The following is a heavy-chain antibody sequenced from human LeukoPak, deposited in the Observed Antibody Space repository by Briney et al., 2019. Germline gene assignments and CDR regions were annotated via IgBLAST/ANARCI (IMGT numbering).Heavy chain of an antibody. CDR1: GGTFSSYA. Sequence: SVKVSCKASGGTFSSYAISWVRQAPGQGLEWMGGIIPIFGTANYAQKFQGRVTITADESTSTAYMELGSLRSEDTAVYYCARLAAIAAAGKGNWFDPWGQGTLVTVSS. D-gene: IGHD6-13*01. CDR3: ARLAAIAAAGKGNWFDP. J-gene: IGHJ5*02. CDR2: IIPIFGTA. V-gene: IGHV1-69*01.